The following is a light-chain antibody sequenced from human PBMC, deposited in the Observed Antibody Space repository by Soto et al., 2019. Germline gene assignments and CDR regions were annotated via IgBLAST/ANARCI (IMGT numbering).Light chain of an antibody. J-gene: IGKJ2*01. CDR1: QSVSSTY. Sequence: EIVLTQSPGTLSLSPGERAALSCRASQSVSSTYLAWYQQKPGQAPRLLIYGTSTRAAGIPDKFSGSGSGTDFTLTISSLEPEDFAAYYCQQYGNSLHTFGQGTKLEIK. V-gene: IGKV3-20*01. CDR2: GTS. CDR3: QQYGNSLHT.